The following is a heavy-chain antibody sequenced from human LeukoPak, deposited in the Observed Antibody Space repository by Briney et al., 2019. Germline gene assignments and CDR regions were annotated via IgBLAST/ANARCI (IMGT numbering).Heavy chain of an antibody. CDR3: ATDLPYYYDSSGSP. V-gene: IGHV1-24*01. J-gene: IGHJ5*02. D-gene: IGHD3-22*01. Sequence: ASVKVSCKVSGYTLTELSMYWVRRAPGKGLEWMGGFDPEDGETIYAQKFQGRVTMTEDTSTDTAYMELSSLRSEDTAMYYCATDLPYYYDSSGSPWGQGTLVTVSS. CDR2: FDPEDGET. CDR1: GYTLTELS.